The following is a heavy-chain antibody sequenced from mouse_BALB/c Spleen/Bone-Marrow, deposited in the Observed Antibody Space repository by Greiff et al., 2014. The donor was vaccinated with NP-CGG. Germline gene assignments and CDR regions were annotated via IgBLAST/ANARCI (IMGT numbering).Heavy chain of an antibody. Sequence: LKESGAELAKPGASVKMSCKASGYTFTSYWMHWVKQRPGQGLEWIGYTNPSTGYTEYNQKFKDKATLTADKSSSTAYMQLSSLTSEDSAVYYCARYPYYDYDGFAYWGQGTLVTVSA. V-gene: IGHV1-7*01. D-gene: IGHD2-4*01. CDR1: GYTFTSYW. CDR2: TNPSTGYT. CDR3: ARYPYYDYDGFAY. J-gene: IGHJ3*01.